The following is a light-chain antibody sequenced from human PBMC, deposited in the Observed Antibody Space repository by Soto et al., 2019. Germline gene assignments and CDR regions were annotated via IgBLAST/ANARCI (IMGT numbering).Light chain of an antibody. Sequence: EIVLTQSPATLSLSPGDKATLSCRASHSVSSYLAWYQQKPGQAPRPLIYHASNRATGISARFSGSGSGTDFTLTISSLEPEDFAAYYCQRYDSWPLTFGQGTKVDIK. J-gene: IGKJ1*01. CDR2: HAS. CDR3: QRYDSWPLT. V-gene: IGKV3-11*01. CDR1: HSVSSY.